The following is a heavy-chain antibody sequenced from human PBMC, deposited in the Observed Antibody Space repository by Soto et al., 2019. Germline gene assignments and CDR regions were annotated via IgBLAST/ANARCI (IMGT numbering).Heavy chain of an antibody. Sequence: SSVTLSCTCFVCAGSVSGVSFEVRWLSLPPGKALEWIGYIYYTGSTSYIPSLKSRVTISLDTSKNQFSLKLSSVTAADTAVYFCARASEYTSGHHRFDYWGQGTLVTVSS. CDR2: IYYTGST. CDR3: ARASEYTSGHHRFDY. V-gene: IGHV4-61*01. D-gene: IGHD5-18*01. J-gene: IGHJ4*02. CDR1: AGSVSGVSFE.